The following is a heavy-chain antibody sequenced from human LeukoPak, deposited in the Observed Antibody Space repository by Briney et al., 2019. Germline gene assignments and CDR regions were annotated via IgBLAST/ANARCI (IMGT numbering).Heavy chain of an antibody. CDR1: GFTFSSYG. V-gene: IGHV3-7*01. CDR2: IKQDGSEK. Sequence: PGGSLRLSCAASGFTFSSYGMHWVRQAPGKGLEWVANIKQDGSEKYYVDSVKGRFTISRDDAKNSLYLQMNSLRAEDTAVYYCARVISRAVAGTFDYWGQGTLVTVSS. CDR3: ARVISRAVAGTFDY. J-gene: IGHJ4*02. D-gene: IGHD6-19*01.